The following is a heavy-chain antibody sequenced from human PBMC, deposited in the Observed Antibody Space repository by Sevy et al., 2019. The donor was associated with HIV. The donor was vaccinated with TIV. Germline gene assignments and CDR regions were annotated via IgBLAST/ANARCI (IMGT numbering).Heavy chain of an antibody. D-gene: IGHD3-22*01. J-gene: IGHJ2*01. CDR1: GFTFSGSA. Sequence: GGSLRLSCAASGFTFSGSAMHWVRQASGKGLEWVGRIRSKANSYATAYAASVKGRFTISRDDSKNTAYLQMNSLKTEDTAVYYCTSLTPVYYYDSSGYSPPILWYFDLWGRGTLVTVSS. CDR3: TSLTPVYYYDSSGYSPPILWYFDL. V-gene: IGHV3-73*01. CDR2: IRSKANSYAT.